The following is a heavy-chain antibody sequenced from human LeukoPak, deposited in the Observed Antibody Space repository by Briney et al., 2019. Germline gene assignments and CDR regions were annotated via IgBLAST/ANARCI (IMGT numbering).Heavy chain of an antibody. D-gene: IGHD3-16*02. CDR2: IGSVGFST. V-gene: IGHV3-23*01. Sequence: PGGSLRLSCAASGFNFRDAAMTWVRQAPGKGLEWVSLIGSVGFSTHYGDSVKGRFTISRDNSKDTLFLQMNSLKAADTAIYYCARDMQLSTWGLGTMVTVSS. CDR1: GFNFRDAA. CDR3: ARDMQLST. J-gene: IGHJ3*01.